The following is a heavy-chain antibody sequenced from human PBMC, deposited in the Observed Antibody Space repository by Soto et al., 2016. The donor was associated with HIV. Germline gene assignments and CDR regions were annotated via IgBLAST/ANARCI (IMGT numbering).Heavy chain of an antibody. V-gene: IGHV3-23*01. D-gene: IGHD2-8*01. CDR2: ISGGGRSI. Sequence: LESGGGLVQPGGSLRLSCVGSGFRFSIYAMSWVRQAPGKGLEWVSAISGGGRSIYNADSVKGRITISRDNSKNTLYLQMDSLRAEDTAMYYCAKGFVDRMYDWYFDLWGRGTLLTVSS. J-gene: IGHJ2*01. CDR1: GFRFSIYA. CDR3: AKGFVDRMYDWYFDL.